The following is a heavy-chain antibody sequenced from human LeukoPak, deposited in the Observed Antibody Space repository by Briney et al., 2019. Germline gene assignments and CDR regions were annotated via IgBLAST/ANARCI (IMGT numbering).Heavy chain of an antibody. Sequence: GGSLRLSCAASGFNFSPYWMHWVRQAPGKGLVWVARMNSDGSITNYADSVKGRFTISRDNAKNTVFLQMNSLRVEDTAVYYCARDQGVAGWLSAWGQGTLVTVSS. D-gene: IGHD3-22*01. V-gene: IGHV3-74*01. CDR2: MNSDGSIT. CDR1: GFNFSPYW. CDR3: ARDQGVAGWLSA. J-gene: IGHJ4*02.